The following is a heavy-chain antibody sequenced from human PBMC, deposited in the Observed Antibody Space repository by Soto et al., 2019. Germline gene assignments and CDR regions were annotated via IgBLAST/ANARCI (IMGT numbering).Heavy chain of an antibody. CDR2: IYYSGST. J-gene: IGHJ4*02. CDR3: ARESGIAAATYFDY. V-gene: IGHV4-61*01. D-gene: IGHD6-13*01. Sequence: SETLSLTCTVSGGSISSSSYSWSWIRQPPGKGLEWIGYIYYSGSTNYNPSLKSRVTISVDTSKNQFSLKLSSVTAADTAVYYCARESGIAAATYFDYWGQGTLVTVSS. CDR1: GGSISSSSYS.